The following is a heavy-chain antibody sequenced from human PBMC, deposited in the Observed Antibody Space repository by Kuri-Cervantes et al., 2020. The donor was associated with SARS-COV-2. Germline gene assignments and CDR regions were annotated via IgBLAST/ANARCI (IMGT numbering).Heavy chain of an antibody. Sequence: ASVKVSCKASGYTFTSYGISWVRQAPGQGLEWMGWISAYNDNTNYAQKLQGRVTMTTDTSTSTAYMELRGLRSDDTAVYYCARDRGDVTTFGVVLGYMDVWGKGTTVTVSS. J-gene: IGHJ6*03. CDR3: ARDRGDVTTFGVVLGYMDV. V-gene: IGHV1-18*01. CDR1: GYTFTSYG. CDR2: ISAYNDNT. D-gene: IGHD3-3*01.